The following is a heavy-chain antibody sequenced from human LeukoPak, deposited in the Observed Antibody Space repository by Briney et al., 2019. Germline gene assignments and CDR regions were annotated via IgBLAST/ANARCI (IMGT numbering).Heavy chain of an antibody. J-gene: IGHJ4*02. D-gene: IGHD4-17*01. CDR2: INHSGST. CDR3: ARMGRYGDYDY. CDR1: GGSFSGYY. Sequence: SETLSLTCFVYGGSFSGYYWSWIRQPPGKGLEWIGEINHSGSTNYNPSLKSRVTISVDTSKNQFSLKLSSVTAADTAVYYCARMGRYGDYDYWGQGTLVTVSS. V-gene: IGHV4-34*01.